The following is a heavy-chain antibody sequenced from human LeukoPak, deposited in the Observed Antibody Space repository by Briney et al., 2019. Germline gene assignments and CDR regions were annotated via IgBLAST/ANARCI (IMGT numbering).Heavy chain of an antibody. V-gene: IGHV1-18*01. CDR1: GYTFTSYG. CDR2: ISAYNGNT. CDR3: ARGRAAAAKTYYYGMDV. Sequence: GASVKVSCKASGYTFTSYGISWVRQAPGQGLEWMGWISAYNGNTNYAQKLQGRVTMTTDTSTSTAYMELRSLRSDDTAVYYCARGRAAAAKTYYYGMDVWGQGTTVTVSS. D-gene: IGHD6-13*01. J-gene: IGHJ6*02.